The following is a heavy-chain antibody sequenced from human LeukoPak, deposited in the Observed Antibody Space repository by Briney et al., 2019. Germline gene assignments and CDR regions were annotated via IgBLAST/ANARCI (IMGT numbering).Heavy chain of an antibody. Sequence: GGSLRLSCVVSGSTFASSWMTWVRQAPGKGLEWVANIKEDGSEKHYVDSVKGRFTISRDNAKNSLYLQMNSLRAEDTAVYYCAREPGIGYAFDIWGQGTMVTVSS. CDR3: AREPGIGYAFDI. V-gene: IGHV3-7*01. D-gene: IGHD3-10*01. CDR1: GSTFASSW. J-gene: IGHJ3*02. CDR2: IKEDGSEK.